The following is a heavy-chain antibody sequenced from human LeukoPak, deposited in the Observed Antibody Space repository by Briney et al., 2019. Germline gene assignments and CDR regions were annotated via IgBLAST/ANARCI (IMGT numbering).Heavy chain of an antibody. CDR2: MNSDGSAT. CDR1: GFSFSNYW. CDR3: AKGPNYFDS. J-gene: IGHJ4*02. Sequence: GGSLRLSCAASGFSFSNYWMHWVRQAPGKGLVWVTRMNSDGSATYYANSVQGRFTISRDNAKNTLYLQMNSLRAEDTAMYFCAKGPNYFDSWGQGTLVTVSS. V-gene: IGHV3-74*01.